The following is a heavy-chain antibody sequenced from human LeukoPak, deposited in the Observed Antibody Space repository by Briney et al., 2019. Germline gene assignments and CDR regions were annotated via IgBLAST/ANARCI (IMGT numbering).Heavy chain of an antibody. CDR1: GGSISSISYY. J-gene: IGHJ4*02. D-gene: IGHD6-19*01. Sequence: SETLSLTCTVSGGSISSISYYWGWIRHPPGKGLEWIGSMYYSGITHYNPSRKSRVTISVDTSKNQFSLKLSSVTAADTAVYYCARVNTMSGWSRTDYWGQGTLVTVSS. V-gene: IGHV4-39*07. CDR2: MYYSGIT. CDR3: ARVNTMSGWSRTDY.